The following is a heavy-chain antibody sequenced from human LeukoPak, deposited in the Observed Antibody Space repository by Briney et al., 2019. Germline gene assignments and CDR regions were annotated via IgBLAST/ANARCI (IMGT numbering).Heavy chain of an antibody. CDR3: ASLYSSSRSYYFDY. D-gene: IGHD6-13*01. Sequence: SETLSLTCTVSGDSIKSSSYYWGWIRQPPGKGLEWIGTIYYSGSSYYNPSPKSRVTISVDTSKNQFSLRLSSVTAADTAVYYCASLYSSSRSYYFDYWGQGTLVTVSS. J-gene: IGHJ4*02. CDR2: IYYSGSS. CDR1: GDSIKSSSYY. V-gene: IGHV4-39*07.